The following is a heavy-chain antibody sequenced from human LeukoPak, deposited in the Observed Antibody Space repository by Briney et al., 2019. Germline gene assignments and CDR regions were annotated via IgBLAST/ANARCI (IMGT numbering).Heavy chain of an antibody. CDR3: ARRKRGLIKRGNFDY. D-gene: IGHD2-8*01. V-gene: IGHV4-34*01. J-gene: IGHJ4*02. Sequence: NPSETLSLTCAVYGGSFSGYYWSWIRQPTGKGLQWIGEINHSGSTNYNPSLKSRVTISVDTSKNQFSLQLSSVTAADTAVYYCARRKRGLIKRGNFDYWGQGTLVTVSS. CDR2: INHSGST. CDR1: GGSFSGYY.